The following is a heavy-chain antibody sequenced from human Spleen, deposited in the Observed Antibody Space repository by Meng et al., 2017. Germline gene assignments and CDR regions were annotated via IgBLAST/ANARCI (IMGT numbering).Heavy chain of an antibody. Sequence: VQMQESGQGLVKPSGTLSLTCAVAGGSISSSNWWSWVRHPPGKGLEWIGEIFHSGSTKYNPSLKSRVTISVDKSKNQVSLKLTSVTAADTAIYYCVRVAGMLSPSWLDPWGQGTLVTVSS. V-gene: IGHV4-4*02. CDR2: IFHSGST. D-gene: IGHD2-8*01. CDR1: GGSISSSNW. J-gene: IGHJ5*02. CDR3: VRVAGMLSPSWLDP.